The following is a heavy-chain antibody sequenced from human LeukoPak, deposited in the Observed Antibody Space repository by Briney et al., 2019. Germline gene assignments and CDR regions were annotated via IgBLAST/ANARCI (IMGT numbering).Heavy chain of an antibody. D-gene: IGHD1-20*01. CDR1: GFTFSNYA. Sequence: GGSLRLSCAASGFTFSNYAMSWVRQAPGKGLEWVAVISYDGSNKYYADSVKGRFAISRDNSKNTLYLQMNSLRAEDTAVYYCAKGPGVTGTGFDYWGQGTLVTVSS. CDR3: AKGPGVTGTGFDY. V-gene: IGHV3-30*18. CDR2: ISYDGSNK. J-gene: IGHJ4*02.